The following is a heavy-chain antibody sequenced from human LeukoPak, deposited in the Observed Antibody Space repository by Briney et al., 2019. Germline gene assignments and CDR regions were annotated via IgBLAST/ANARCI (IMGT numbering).Heavy chain of an antibody. J-gene: IGHJ4*02. Sequence: PGGSLRLSCAASGFTFSSYTINWVRQAPGKGLEWVSSISGRSDYIYYADSVKGRFTISRGNAKNSLYLRMNSLRAEDTAVYFCARDRDYYDSGGYYFDYWGQGTLVTVSS. V-gene: IGHV3-21*01. CDR2: ISGRSDYI. CDR3: ARDRDYYDSGGYYFDY. D-gene: IGHD3-22*01. CDR1: GFTFSSYT.